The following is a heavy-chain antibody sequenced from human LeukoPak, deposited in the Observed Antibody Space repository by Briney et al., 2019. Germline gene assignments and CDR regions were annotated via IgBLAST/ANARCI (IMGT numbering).Heavy chain of an antibody. V-gene: IGHV4-34*01. D-gene: IGHD3-16*01. Sequence: KPSETLSLTCAVYGGSFSGYYWNWIRQPPGKGLEWIGSIYDSGSTYYNPSLKSRVTISVDTSKNQFSLKLNSVTAADTAVYYCARHYGPWGQGTLVTVSS. J-gene: IGHJ5*02. CDR2: IYDSGST. CDR3: ARHYGP. CDR1: GGSFSGYY.